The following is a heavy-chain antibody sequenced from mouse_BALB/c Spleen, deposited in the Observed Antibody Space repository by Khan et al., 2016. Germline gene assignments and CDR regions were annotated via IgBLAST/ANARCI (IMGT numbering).Heavy chain of an antibody. D-gene: IGHD2-4*01. CDR2: ISYSGST. CDR3: ARYYDYDYFDY. J-gene: IGHJ2*01. CDR1: GYSITSDYA. Sequence: EVQLQESGPGLVKPSQSLSLTCTVTGYSITSDYAWNWIRQFPGNKLEWMGYISYSGSTSYTPSLKSRISITRDTSKNQFFLQLNSVTTEDTATYYWARYYDYDYFDYWGQGTTLTVSS. V-gene: IGHV3-2*02.